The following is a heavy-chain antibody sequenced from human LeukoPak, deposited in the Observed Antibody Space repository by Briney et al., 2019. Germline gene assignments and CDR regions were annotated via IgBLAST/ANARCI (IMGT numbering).Heavy chain of an antibody. D-gene: IGHD5-12*01. CDR2: ISGHQGNT. Sequence: ASVKVSCKASGYTFSTYGITWVRQARGQGLEWMGWISGHQGNTKYAQNFQGRVTMTIDTSTSTAYMDLRSLRSDDTAIYFCARGDLATITAGPFEYWGQGTLVAVSS. CDR3: ARGDLATITAGPFEY. V-gene: IGHV1-18*01. CDR1: GYTFSTYG. J-gene: IGHJ4*02.